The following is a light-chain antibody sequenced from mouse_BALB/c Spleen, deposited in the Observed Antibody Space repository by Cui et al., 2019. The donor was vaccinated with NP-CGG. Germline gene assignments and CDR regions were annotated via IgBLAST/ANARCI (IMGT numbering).Light chain of an antibody. Sequence: QAVVTQESPLTTSPGETVTLTCRSSTAAVTTSNYANWVQEKPDHLFTGLIGGTNNRAPGVPARFSGSLIGDKAALTITGAQTEDEAIYFCALWYSNHWVFGGGTKLTVL. CDR3: ALWYSNHWV. CDR2: GTN. V-gene: IGLV1*01. J-gene: IGLJ1*01. CDR1: TAAVTTSNY.